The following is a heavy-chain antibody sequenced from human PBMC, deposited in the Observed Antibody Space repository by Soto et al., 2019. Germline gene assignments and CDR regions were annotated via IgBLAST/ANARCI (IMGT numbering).Heavy chain of an antibody. V-gene: IGHV3-23*01. J-gene: IGHJ4*02. CDR1: GFTFSSYA. CDR3: AKASVIATQRGYFDY. D-gene: IGHD6-13*01. CDR2: ISGSGGST. Sequence: GGSLRLSXAASGFTFSSYAMSWVRQAPGKGLEWVSAISGSGGSTYYADSVKGRFTISRDNSKNTLYLQMNSLRAEDTAVYYCAKASVIATQRGYFDYWGQGTLVTVSS.